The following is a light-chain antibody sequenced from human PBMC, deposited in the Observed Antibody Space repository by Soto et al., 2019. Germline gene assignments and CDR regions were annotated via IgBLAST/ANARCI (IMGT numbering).Light chain of an antibody. CDR2: DAS. Sequence: EIVLTQSPATLSLSPGERATLSCRTSQSISSYLAWYQQKPGQAPSLLIYDASNRATGIPARFSGSWSGTAFTLTISSLEPEDFAVYYCQQRSNWPRTFGQGTKVEIK. V-gene: IGKV3-11*01. CDR1: QSISSY. CDR3: QQRSNWPRT. J-gene: IGKJ1*01.